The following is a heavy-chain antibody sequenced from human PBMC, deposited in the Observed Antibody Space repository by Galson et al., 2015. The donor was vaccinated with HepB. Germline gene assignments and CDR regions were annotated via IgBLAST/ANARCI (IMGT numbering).Heavy chain of an antibody. CDR2: INGDGDYT. CDR3: ARGYSSDLYSRLDP. Sequence: SLRLSCAASGFTFSDYWMHWVRQAPGKGLVWVSRINGDGDYTNYADSVKGRFTISRDNAKNTLFLQMSSLRDEDTAVYYCARGYSSDLYSRLDPWGQGTPVAVSS. J-gene: IGHJ5*02. V-gene: IGHV3-74*01. D-gene: IGHD6-19*01. CDR1: GFTFSDYW.